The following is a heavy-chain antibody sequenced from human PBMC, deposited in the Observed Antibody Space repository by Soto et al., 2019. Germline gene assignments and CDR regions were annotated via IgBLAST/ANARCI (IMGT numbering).Heavy chain of an antibody. J-gene: IGHJ4*02. D-gene: IGHD1-26*01. CDR2: IYHSGST. CDR3: ARGMGSPDY. V-gene: IGHV4-30-2*01. Sequence: SETLSLTCAVSGDSISNGGYSWSWIRQPPGKGLEWIGYIYHSGSTYYNPSLKSRVTISVDRSKNQFSLKLSSVTAADTAVYYCARGMGSPDYWGQGTLVTVSS. CDR1: GDSISNGGYS.